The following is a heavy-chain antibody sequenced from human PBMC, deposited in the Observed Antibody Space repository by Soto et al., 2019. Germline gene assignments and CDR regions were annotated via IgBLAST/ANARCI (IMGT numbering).Heavy chain of an antibody. Sequence: GASVKVSCKASGYTFTSYGISWVRQAPGQGLEWMGWISAYNGNTNYAQKLQGRVTMTTDTSTSTAYMELRSLRSDDTAVYYCARDPLVTIFGVVTDRHYYYYYGMDVWGQGTTVTVSS. CDR3: ARDPLVTIFGVVTDRHYYYYYGMDV. V-gene: IGHV1-18*04. CDR2: ISAYNGNT. D-gene: IGHD3-3*01. CDR1: GYTFTSYG. J-gene: IGHJ6*02.